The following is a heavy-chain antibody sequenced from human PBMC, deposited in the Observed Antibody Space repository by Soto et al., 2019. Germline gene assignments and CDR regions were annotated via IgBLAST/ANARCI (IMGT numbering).Heavy chain of an antibody. CDR3: AKMATGTYFDY. J-gene: IGHJ4*02. CDR1: GFTFSSYA. Sequence: EVQLLESGGGLVQPGGSLRLSCAASGFTFSSYAMNWVRQAPRKGLEWVSVISGSGGSTYYADSVKGRFTISRDNSNNTLYLQMNSLRAEDTAVYYWAKMATGTYFDYWGQGTLVTVSS. V-gene: IGHV3-23*01. D-gene: IGHD1-1*01. CDR2: ISGSGGST.